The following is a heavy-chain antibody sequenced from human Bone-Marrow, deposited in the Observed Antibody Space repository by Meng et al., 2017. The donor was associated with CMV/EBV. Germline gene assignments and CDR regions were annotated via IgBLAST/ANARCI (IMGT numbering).Heavy chain of an antibody. V-gene: IGHV3-23*01. CDR3: TKDKSLAVAGSGAGGMDV. J-gene: IGHJ6*02. CDR1: GFTFSNSA. Sequence: GGSLRLSCAASGFTFSNSAMSWVRQAPGKGLEWVSLLRGSGDSTYYAGSVKGRFTISRDNSKNTLYLQMSSLRAEDTALYYCTKDKSLAVAGSGAGGMDVWGQGTTVTVSS. CDR2: LRGSGDST. D-gene: IGHD6-19*01.